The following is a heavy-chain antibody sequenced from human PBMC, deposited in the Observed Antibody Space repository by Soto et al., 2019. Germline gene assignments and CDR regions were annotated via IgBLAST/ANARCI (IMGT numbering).Heavy chain of an antibody. CDR1: GDSINSHC. CDR2: IYYNGKS. J-gene: IGHJ6*02. Sequence: PSETLSLTCSVSGDSINSHCWSWIRQPPGKGLEWIGYIYYNGKSNYSPSLKSRVTISLDTSKTQFSLKLKSVTAADTAVYYCARAASFYYFGMDVWGQGTTVTVSS. CDR3: ARAASFYYFGMDV. V-gene: IGHV4-59*11.